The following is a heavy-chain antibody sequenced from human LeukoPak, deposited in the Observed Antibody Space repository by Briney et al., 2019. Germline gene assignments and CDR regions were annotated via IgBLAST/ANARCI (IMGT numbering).Heavy chain of an antibody. J-gene: IGHJ4*02. V-gene: IGHV3-48*04. D-gene: IGHD6-19*01. CDR3: ARVGRSGWTVDY. CDR1: GFDLGAYS. Sequence: GGSLRLSCAASGFDLGAYSIDWVRQAPGKGLEWVSYISSSSSNIYHADSVKGRFTISRDNAKNSLHLQMNSLRAEDTAVYYCARVGRSGWTVDYWGQGTLVTVSS. CDR2: ISSSSSNI.